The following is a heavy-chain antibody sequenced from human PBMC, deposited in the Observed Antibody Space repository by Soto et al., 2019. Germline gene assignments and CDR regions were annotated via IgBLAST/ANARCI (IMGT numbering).Heavy chain of an antibody. CDR2: IIPIFGTA. CDR3: ARDRYYYGSGTSYNWFDP. V-gene: IGHV1-69*01. D-gene: IGHD3-10*01. CDR1: GGTFSRYA. Sequence: ASVKVSCKASGGTFSRYAISWVRQAPGQGLEWMGGIIPIFGTANYAQKFQGRVTITADESTSTAYMELSSLRSEDTAVYYCARDRYYYGSGTSYNWFDPWGQGTLVTVSS. J-gene: IGHJ5*02.